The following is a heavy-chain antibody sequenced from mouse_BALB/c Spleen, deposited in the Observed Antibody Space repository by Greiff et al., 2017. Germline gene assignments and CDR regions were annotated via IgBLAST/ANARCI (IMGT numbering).Heavy chain of an antibody. J-gene: IGHJ4*01. V-gene: IGHV1-7*01. CDR2: INPSTGYT. CDR1: GYTFTSYW. CDR3: ARQRPYAMDY. Sequence: QVQLQQSGAELAKPGASVKMSCKASGYTFTSYWMHWVKQRPGQGLEWIGYINPSTGYTEYNQKFKDKATLTADKSSSTAYMQLSSLTSEDSAVYYCARQRPYAMDYWGQGTSVTVSS.